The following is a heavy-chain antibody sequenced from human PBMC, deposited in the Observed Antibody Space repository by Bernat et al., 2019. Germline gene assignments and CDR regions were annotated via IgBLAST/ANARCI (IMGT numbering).Heavy chain of an antibody. CDR3: ARPYDSSGYYPHA. D-gene: IGHD3-22*01. Sequence: EVQLVESGGGLVKPGGSLRLSCAASGFTFSSYSMNWVRQAPGKGLEWVSSISSSSSYIYYADSVKGRFTISRDNSKNTLYLQMNSLRAEDTAVYYCARPYDSSGYYPHAWGQGTLVTVSS. J-gene: IGHJ5*02. CDR2: ISSSSSYI. CDR1: GFTFSSYS. V-gene: IGHV3-21*01.